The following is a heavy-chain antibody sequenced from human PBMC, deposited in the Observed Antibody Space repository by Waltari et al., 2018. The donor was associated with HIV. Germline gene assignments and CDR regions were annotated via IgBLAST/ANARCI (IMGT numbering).Heavy chain of an antibody. J-gene: IGHJ1*01. CDR1: GYPLSDLS. CDR2: LDHKNGKP. D-gene: IGHD2-15*01. CDR3: VTLYNESPLYSNF. V-gene: IGHV1-24*01. Sequence: QLIQSTSALKRPGASVTISCQVSGYPLSDLSMQWLRQGCGQRLEWMGGLDHKNGKPVYSQRFWGRVSLADDTSEDTAFLELNRLTSDDTAVYYCVTLYNESPLYSNFWGQGTLVTV.